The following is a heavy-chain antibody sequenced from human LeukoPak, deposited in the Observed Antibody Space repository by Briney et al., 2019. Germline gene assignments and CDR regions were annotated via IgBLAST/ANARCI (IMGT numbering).Heavy chain of an antibody. D-gene: IGHD2/OR15-2a*01. CDR3: VRLYAY. J-gene: IGHJ4*02. Sequence: PGGSLRLSCTASGFTFSNYFMHWVRRVPGEGPVWVSRITGDGSSTSYADSVKGRFTISRDNAKNTLYLQMNSLRAEDTALYYCVRLYAYWGQGTLVTVSS. CDR1: GFTFSNYF. V-gene: IGHV3-74*01. CDR2: ITGDGSST.